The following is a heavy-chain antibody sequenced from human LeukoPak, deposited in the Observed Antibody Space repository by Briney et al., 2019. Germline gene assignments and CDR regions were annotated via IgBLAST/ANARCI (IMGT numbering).Heavy chain of an antibody. V-gene: IGHV1-69*06. J-gene: IGHJ6*04. Sequence: SVKVSCKASGGTVSSYAISWVRQAPGQGLEWMGGIIPIFGTANYAQKFQGRVTITADKSTSTAYMELSSLRSEDTAVYYCARDDGYGSGSYYPYYYYGMDVWGKGTTVTVSS. CDR1: GGTVSSYA. CDR3: ARDDGYGSGSYYPYYYYGMDV. D-gene: IGHD3-10*01. CDR2: IIPIFGTA.